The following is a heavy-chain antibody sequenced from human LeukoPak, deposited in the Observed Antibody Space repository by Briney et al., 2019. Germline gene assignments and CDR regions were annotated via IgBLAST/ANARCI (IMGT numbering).Heavy chain of an antibody. Sequence: PGGSLRLSCAASGFTFSTYIMNWVRQAPGKGLEWVSGINWNGGSTGYADSVKGRFTISRDNAKNSLYLQMNSLRAEDTALYYCARVQLVDYYYYSYMDVWGKGTTVTVSS. J-gene: IGHJ6*03. CDR1: GFTFSTYI. CDR2: INWNGGST. CDR3: ARVQLVDYYYYSYMDV. V-gene: IGHV3-20*04. D-gene: IGHD6-6*01.